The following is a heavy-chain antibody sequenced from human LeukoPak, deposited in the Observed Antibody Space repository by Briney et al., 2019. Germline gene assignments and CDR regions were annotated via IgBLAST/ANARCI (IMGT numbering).Heavy chain of an antibody. CDR2: ISGTGGST. Sequence: GGSLRLSCAASRFTFSSYPMSWVRQAPGKGLEWVSAISGTGGSTWFADSVKGRFTISRDNSKNTLYLQMNSLRDEDTAIYFCAKGEFDGYGLFDSWGQGTLVTVSS. CDR3: AKGEFDGYGLFDS. V-gene: IGHV3-23*01. D-gene: IGHD5-24*01. J-gene: IGHJ4*02. CDR1: RFTFSSYP.